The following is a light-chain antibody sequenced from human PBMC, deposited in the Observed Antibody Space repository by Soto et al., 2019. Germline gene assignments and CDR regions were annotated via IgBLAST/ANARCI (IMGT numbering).Light chain of an antibody. V-gene: IGKV3-20*01. CDR1: QSFTSRS. CDR2: GAS. Sequence: EIVLTQSPGTLSLSPGERATLSCRASQSFTSRSLAWYQQKPGLAPRLLISGASNRAAGIPDRFSGSGSGTDFTLTISRLEHEDFAVYYCQQYDSSPWTVGQGTKGDIK. CDR3: QQYDSSPWT. J-gene: IGKJ1*01.